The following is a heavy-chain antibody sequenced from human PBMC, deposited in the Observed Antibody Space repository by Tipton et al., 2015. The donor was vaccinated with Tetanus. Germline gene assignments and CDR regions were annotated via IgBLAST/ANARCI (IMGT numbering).Heavy chain of an antibody. CDR1: GEALARGDHQ. V-gene: IGHV4-61*08. CDR2: ISYSGST. CDR3: ATVGLVTASVKY. D-gene: IGHD2-21*02. Sequence: GEALARGDHQWNWIRQPPGKGLEWLAYISYSGSTNSNYPLKSRITILRDTTRNQFSLRLTSVTAADTAVYYCATVGLVTASVKYWGQGTLVTVSS. J-gene: IGHJ4*01.